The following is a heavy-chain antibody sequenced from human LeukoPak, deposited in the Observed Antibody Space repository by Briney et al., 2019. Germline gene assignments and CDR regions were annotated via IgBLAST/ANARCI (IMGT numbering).Heavy chain of an antibody. J-gene: IGHJ4*02. CDR2: IYYTGNT. V-gene: IGHV4-39*01. D-gene: IGHD3/OR15-3a*01. Sequence: SETLSLTCTVSGGSISSSNSYWGWIRQPPGKGLEWIGSIYYTGNTYYNASVKSQVSISIDTSKNQFSLRLTSVTAADTAVYFCARQTGSGLFLLPGGQGTLVTVSS. CDR3: ARQTGSGLFLLP. CDR1: GGSISSSNSY.